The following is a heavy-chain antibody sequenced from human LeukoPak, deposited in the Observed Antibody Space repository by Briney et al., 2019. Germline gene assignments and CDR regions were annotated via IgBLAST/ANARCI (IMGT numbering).Heavy chain of an antibody. CDR1: GFTFSSYG. V-gene: IGHV3-33*08. D-gene: IGHD3-3*02. Sequence: GRSLRLSCAASGFTFSSYGMHWVRQAPGKGLEWVAVIWYGGSNKYYEDSVKGRFTISRDDSKNTLYLQMNSLRAEDTAIYYCHVWSRLEGKYFQHWGQGTLVTVSS. CDR3: HVWSRLEGKYFQH. J-gene: IGHJ1*01. CDR2: IWYGGSNK.